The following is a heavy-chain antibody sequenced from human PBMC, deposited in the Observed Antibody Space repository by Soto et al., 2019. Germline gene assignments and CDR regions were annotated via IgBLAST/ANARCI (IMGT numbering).Heavy chain of an antibody. CDR1: GFTFSDFA. J-gene: IGHJ4*02. CDR3: AKMEGMDPWAYSFDY. Sequence: EVQVVESGGGLVQPGGSLRLSCAATGFTFSDFAMSWVRQAPGKGLEWVSRIYGGGNGPHYADSVKGRVTISRDNSKNTWYLQMNSLRAEDTSVYYCAKMEGMDPWAYSFDYWGQGTLVTVSS. CDR2: IYGGGNGP. V-gene: IGHV3-23*04. D-gene: IGHD2-2*03.